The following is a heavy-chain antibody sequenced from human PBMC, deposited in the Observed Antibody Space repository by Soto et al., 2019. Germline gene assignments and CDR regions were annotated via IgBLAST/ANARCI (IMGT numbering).Heavy chain of an antibody. CDR3: ARDSSSWSIWFDP. CDR2: ISTTGAYI. J-gene: IGHJ5*02. V-gene: IGHV3-21*01. Sequence: GGSLRLCCAASGFAFNNDKMNWLRQAPGKGLEWVSSISTTGAYIQYADSVKGRFTISRDNAKNSLYLQMNSLRAEDTAVYYCARDSSSWSIWFDPWGQGTLVTVSS. CDR1: GFAFNNDK. D-gene: IGHD6-13*01.